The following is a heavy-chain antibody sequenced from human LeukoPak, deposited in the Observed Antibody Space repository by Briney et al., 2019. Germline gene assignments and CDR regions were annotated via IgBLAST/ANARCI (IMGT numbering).Heavy chain of an antibody. V-gene: IGHV3-30-3*01. Sequence: QPGRSLRLSCAASGFTFSSYAMHWVRQAPGKGLEWVAVISYDGSNKYYADSVKGRFTIAREQDKNSLYLQMHSLRDEDTAVYYCARGHYGLDYWGQGTKVTVSS. CDR3: ARGHYGLDY. D-gene: IGHD3-10*01. CDR2: ISYDGSNK. CDR1: GFTFSSYA. J-gene: IGHJ4*02.